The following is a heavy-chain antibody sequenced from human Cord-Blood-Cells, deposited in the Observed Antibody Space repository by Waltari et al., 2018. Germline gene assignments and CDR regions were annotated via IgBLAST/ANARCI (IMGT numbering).Heavy chain of an antibody. D-gene: IGHD3-10*01. V-gene: IGHV1-2*02. J-gene: IGHJ3*02. CDR3: ARGITMVRGVIGAFDI. CDR2: INPNSGGT. CDR1: GYTLTGYY. Sequence: QVQLVQSGAEVKKPGASVKVSCKASGYTLTGYYLHWVRQAPGQGLEWMGWINPNSGGTNYAQKFQGRVTMTRDTSISTAYMELSRLRSDDTAVYYCARGITMVRGVIGAFDIWGQGTMVTVSS.